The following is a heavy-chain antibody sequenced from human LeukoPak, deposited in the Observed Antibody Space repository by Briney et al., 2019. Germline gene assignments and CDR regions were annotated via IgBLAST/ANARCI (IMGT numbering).Heavy chain of an antibody. CDR3: AGGETMDV. V-gene: IGHV3-7*01. CDR2: INEDGSEK. J-gene: IGHJ6*03. Sequence: GGSLRLSCVALEFSFETYWMSWVRQAPGKGPEWVANINEDGSEKHYVGSVRGRFTISRDNADNSLHLQMNSLRPEDMAVYYCAGGETMDVWGKGTTVTVSS. CDR1: EFSFETYW. D-gene: IGHD5-24*01.